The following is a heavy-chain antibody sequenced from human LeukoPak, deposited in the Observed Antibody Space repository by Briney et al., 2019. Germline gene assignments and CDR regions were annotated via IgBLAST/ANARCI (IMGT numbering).Heavy chain of an antibody. V-gene: IGHV4-61*02. Sequence: SETLSLTCTVSGGSISSGSYYWSWIRQPAGKGLEWIGRIYTSGSTNYNPSLKSRVTISVDTSKNQFSLKLSSVTAADTAVYYCARARWDAFDIWGQGTMVTVSS. CDR1: GGSISSGSYY. D-gene: IGHD2-15*01. CDR2: IYTSGST. CDR3: ARARWDAFDI. J-gene: IGHJ3*02.